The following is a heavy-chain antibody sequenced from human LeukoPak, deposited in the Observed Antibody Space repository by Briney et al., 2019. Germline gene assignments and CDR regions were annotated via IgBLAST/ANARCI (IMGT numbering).Heavy chain of an antibody. D-gene: IGHD5-18*01. CDR1: GCTVSSYS. V-gene: IGHV4-4*09. CDR3: ARTQDRDMGYYFDL. Sequence: SETLSLTCTVSGCTVSSYSWSWVRQPPGKGLEWIGYIYPSGSAASNPSLKSRGTTSLETSSNRFSLKLSSVTAADTAVDFCARTQDRDMGYYFDLWGQGTLVTVSS. J-gene: IGHJ4*02. CDR2: IYPSGSA.